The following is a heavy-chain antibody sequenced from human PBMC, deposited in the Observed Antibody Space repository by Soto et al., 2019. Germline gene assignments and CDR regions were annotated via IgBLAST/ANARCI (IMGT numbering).Heavy chain of an antibody. V-gene: IGHV1-18*01. D-gene: IGHD6-13*01. CDR1: GYTFTSYG. Sequence: QVQLVQSGAEVKKPGASVKVSCKASGYTFTSYGISWVRQAPGQGLEWMGWISAYNGNTNHAQKLQGRATMTTDTSPTPAYMDLRRLRSDDTAVYYCARDRLPGIAAAGPYYGMDVWGQGTTVTVSS. J-gene: IGHJ6*02. CDR2: ISAYNGNT. CDR3: ARDRLPGIAAAGPYYGMDV.